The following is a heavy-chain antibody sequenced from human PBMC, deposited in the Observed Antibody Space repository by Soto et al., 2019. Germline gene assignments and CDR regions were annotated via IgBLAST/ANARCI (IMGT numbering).Heavy chain of an antibody. V-gene: IGHV3-23*01. CDR3: AKDLNGSGSFTSYYHYGMDV. D-gene: IGHD3-10*01. Sequence: EVQMLESGGVLVHPGGSLRLSCAASGFTFSNYAMNWVRQAPGKGLEWVSSISGSGRNTYYADSVKGRLTISRDSSKNTLYLQMNSLRVEDTGVYYCAKDLNGSGSFTSYYHYGMDVWGQGTTVTVSS. CDR1: GFTFSNYA. CDR2: ISGSGRNT. J-gene: IGHJ6*02.